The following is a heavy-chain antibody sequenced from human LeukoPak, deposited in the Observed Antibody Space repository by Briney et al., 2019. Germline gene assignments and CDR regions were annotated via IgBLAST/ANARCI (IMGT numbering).Heavy chain of an antibody. CDR1: GGSISSGGYY. V-gene: IGHV4-31*03. CDR2: IYYSGST. J-gene: IGHJ5*02. Sequence: ASETLSLTCTVSGGSISSGGYYWNWIRQHPGKGLEWIGYIYYSGSTYYNPSLKSRVTISVDTSKNQFSLKLSSVTAADTAVYYCARGVTTVTLFDPWGQGTLVTVSS. CDR3: ARGVTTVTLFDP. D-gene: IGHD4-17*01.